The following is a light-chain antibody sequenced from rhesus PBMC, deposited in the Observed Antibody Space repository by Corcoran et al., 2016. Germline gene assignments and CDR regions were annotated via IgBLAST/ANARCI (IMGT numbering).Light chain of an antibody. J-gene: IGKJ2*01. CDR2: TAT. CDR1: QGISDY. V-gene: IGKV1-36*02. CDR3: LQGYSTPYS. Sequence: DIQMTQSPSSLSASVGDRVTITCRASQGISDYLNWYQPKPEKAPKRLIYTATNLESGVPSRFSGSGPGTDFTLTSSSRQPEDFAEDDCLQGYSTPYSFGQGTKVEIK.